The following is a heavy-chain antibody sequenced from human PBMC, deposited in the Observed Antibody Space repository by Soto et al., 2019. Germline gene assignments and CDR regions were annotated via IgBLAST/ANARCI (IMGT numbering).Heavy chain of an antibody. Sequence: SEALSRISSVSGGSVSRGSYFWSWMRQPPGKGLEWIGYIYYRGSTYYNPSLKSRVTISVDTSKNQFSLKLSSVTAADTAVYYCARKSEVEWLPHFDYWGQGTLVTVSS. CDR2: IYYRGST. CDR1: GGSVSRGSYF. J-gene: IGHJ4*02. V-gene: IGHV4-61*01. CDR3: ARKSEVEWLPHFDY. D-gene: IGHD3-3*01.